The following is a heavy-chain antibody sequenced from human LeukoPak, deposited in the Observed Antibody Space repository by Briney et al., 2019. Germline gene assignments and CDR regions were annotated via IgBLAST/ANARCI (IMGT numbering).Heavy chain of an antibody. D-gene: IGHD3-10*01. V-gene: IGHV3-64*01. CDR3: ARDQRWFGELLGAFDI. CDR2: ISSNGGST. CDR1: GFTFSSYA. J-gene: IGHJ3*02. Sequence: QSGGSLRLSCAASGFTFSSYAMHWVRQAPGKGLEYVSAISSNGGSTYYANSVKGRFTISRDNSKNTLYLQMGSLRAEDMAVYYCARDQRWFGELLGAFDIWGQGTMVTVSS.